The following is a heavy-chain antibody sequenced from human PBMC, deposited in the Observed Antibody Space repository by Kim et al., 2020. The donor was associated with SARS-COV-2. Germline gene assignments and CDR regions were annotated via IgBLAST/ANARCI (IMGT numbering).Heavy chain of an antibody. D-gene: IGHD3-22*01. J-gene: IGHJ5*02. CDR2: INWNGGST. CDR1: GFTFDDYC. V-gene: IGHV3-20*01. Sequence: GGSLRLSCAASGFTFDDYCMSWVRQAPGKGLEWVSGINWNGGSTGYADSVKGRFTISRDNAKNSLYLQMNSLRAEDTALYHCARDINEYYYDSSGQNWFDPWGQGTLVTVSS. CDR3: ARDINEYYYDSSGQNWFDP.